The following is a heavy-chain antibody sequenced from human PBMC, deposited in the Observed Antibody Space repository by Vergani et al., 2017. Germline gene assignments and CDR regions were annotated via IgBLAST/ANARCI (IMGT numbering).Heavy chain of an antibody. D-gene: IGHD6-13*01. CDR1: GFRVTTYY. J-gene: IGHJ2*01. Sequence: VELLESGGGLAQPGGSLRVSCSASGFRVTTYYMSWVRQAPGKGLEWVSGINWNSDSIAYADSVKGRFTISRDNAKNSLYLQMNSLRAEDTALYYCVKDIASSGNYWYFDLWGRGTLVTGSS. V-gene: IGHV3-9*01. CDR3: VKDIASSGNYWYFDL. CDR2: INWNSDSI.